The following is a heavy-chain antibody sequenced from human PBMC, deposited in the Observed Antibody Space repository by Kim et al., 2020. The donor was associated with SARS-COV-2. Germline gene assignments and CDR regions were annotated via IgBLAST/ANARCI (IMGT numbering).Heavy chain of an antibody. Sequence: ESVKGRFIISRDNAKSSLFLQINSLRAEDTAVYYCARLIGYSNSYNWFDPWGQGTLVTVSS. V-gene: IGHV3-21*06. D-gene: IGHD6-13*01. CDR3: ARLIGYSNSYNWFDP. J-gene: IGHJ5*02.